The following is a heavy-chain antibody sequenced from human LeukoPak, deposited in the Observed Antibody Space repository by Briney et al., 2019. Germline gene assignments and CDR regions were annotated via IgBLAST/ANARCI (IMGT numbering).Heavy chain of an antibody. J-gene: IGHJ5*02. CDR2: IIAILDTA. D-gene: IGHD5-12*01. Sequence: SVKVSCKASGGSFIDYSISWVRQAPGQGLEWMGRIIAILDTAHYAQKFQGRFTITADKSTTTVYMELSSLRSDDTAVYYCVRSGYDYDWFDPWGQGTLVTVSS. CDR3: VRSGYDYDWFDP. V-gene: IGHV1-69*08. CDR1: GGSFIDYS.